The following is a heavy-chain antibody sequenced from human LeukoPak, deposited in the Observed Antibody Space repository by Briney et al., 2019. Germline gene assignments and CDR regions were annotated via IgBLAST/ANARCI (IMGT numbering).Heavy chain of an antibody. D-gene: IGHD2-15*01. Sequence: PSETLSLTCAVYGGSFSGYYWSWIRQPPGKGLEWIGEINHSGSTNYNPSLKSRVTISVDTSKNQFSLKLSSVTAADTAVYDCARKDSYYFDYWGQGTLVTVSS. CDR1: GGSFSGYY. V-gene: IGHV4-34*01. CDR2: INHSGST. J-gene: IGHJ4*02. CDR3: ARKDSYYFDY.